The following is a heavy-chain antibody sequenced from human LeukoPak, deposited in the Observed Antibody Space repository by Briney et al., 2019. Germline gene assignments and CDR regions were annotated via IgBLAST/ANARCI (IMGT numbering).Heavy chain of an antibody. CDR2: ISYDGSNK. Sequence: PGGSLRLSCAASGFTFSSYAMHWVRQAPGKGLEWVAVISYDGSNKYYADSVKGRFTISRDNSKNTLYLQMNSLRAEDTAVYYCARDESQYYDFWSGYPLIYWGQGTLVTVSS. V-gene: IGHV3-30-3*01. CDR1: GFTFSSYA. D-gene: IGHD3-3*01. CDR3: ARDESQYYDFWSGYPLIY. J-gene: IGHJ4*02.